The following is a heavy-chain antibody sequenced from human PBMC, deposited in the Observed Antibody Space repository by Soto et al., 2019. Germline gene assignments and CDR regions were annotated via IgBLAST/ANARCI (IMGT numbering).Heavy chain of an antibody. J-gene: IGHJ3*02. D-gene: IGHD1-20*01. V-gene: IGHV4-4*07. CDR2: IYSSGNT. CDR3: VRDVESTGISGSWGGFDI. CDR1: GGSIRNYF. Sequence: QVQVQESGPGLVKPSETLSLICTVSGGSIRNYFWTWIRQPAGKGLEWIGRIYSSGNTVYDASLKSRVTMSIDLSKNQFSLKLSSMTAADTAVYYCVRDVESTGISGSWGGFDIWGQGTVVTVSS.